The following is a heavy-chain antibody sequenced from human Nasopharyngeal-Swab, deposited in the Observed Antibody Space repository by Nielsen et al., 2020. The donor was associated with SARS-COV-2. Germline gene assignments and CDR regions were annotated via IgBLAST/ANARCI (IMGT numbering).Heavy chain of an antibody. CDR2: INHSGST. Sequence: WIRQPPGKGLEWIGEINHSGSTNYNPSLKSRVTISVDTSKNQFSLKVSSVTAADTAVYYCARFPKNKGHYDFWSGYRRHHFDYWGQGTLVTVSS. J-gene: IGHJ4*02. V-gene: IGHV4-34*01. CDR3: ARFPKNKGHYDFWSGYRRHHFDY. D-gene: IGHD3-3*01.